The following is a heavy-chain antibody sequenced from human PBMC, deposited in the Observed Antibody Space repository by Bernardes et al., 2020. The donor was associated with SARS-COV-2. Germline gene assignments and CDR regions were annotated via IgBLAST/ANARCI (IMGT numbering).Heavy chain of an antibody. Sequence: VKVTRKASGYTFTSYYMHWVRQAPGQELEWMGIINPSGGSTSYAQKFQGRVTMTRDTSTSTVYMELSSLRSEDTAVYYCARDLTVTTGSDYYYGMDVWGQGTTVTVSS. CDR1: GYTFTSYY. CDR2: INPSGGST. J-gene: IGHJ6*02. D-gene: IGHD4-17*01. V-gene: IGHV1-46*01. CDR3: ARDLTVTTGSDYYYGMDV.